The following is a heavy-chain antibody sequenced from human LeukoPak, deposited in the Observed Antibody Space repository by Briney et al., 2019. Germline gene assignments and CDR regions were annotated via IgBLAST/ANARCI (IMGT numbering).Heavy chain of an antibody. J-gene: IGHJ6*03. V-gene: IGHV4-34*01. D-gene: IGHD6-25*01. CDR2: INHSGST. CDR1: GGSFSGYY. Sequence: SETLSLTCAVYGGSFSGYYWSWIRQPPGKGLEWIGEINHSGSTNYNPSLKSRVTISVDTSKNQFSLKLSSVTAADTAVYYCARRGAAKPYYYYYYMDVWGKGTTVTVSS. CDR3: ARRGAAKPYYYYYYMDV.